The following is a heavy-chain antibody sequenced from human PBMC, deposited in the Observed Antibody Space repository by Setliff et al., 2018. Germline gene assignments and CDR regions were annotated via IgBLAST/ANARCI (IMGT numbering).Heavy chain of an antibody. CDR3: VTSTIIIYYFDF. Sequence: GGSLRLSCAASGFTFKTYAMSWVRQAPGKGLEWVSSITGSGGDRDYADYVKGRFTISRDNSKNTLYLQMNSLRAEDTAVYYCVTSTIIIYYFDFWGQGTPVTVSS. V-gene: IGHV3-23*01. CDR2: ITGSGGDR. CDR1: GFTFKTYA. D-gene: IGHD3-10*01. J-gene: IGHJ4*02.